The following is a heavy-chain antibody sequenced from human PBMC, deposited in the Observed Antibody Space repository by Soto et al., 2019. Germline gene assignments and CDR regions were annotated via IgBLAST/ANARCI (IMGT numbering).Heavy chain of an antibody. J-gene: IGHJ4*02. CDR1: GGSISSYY. CDR3: ARSTGCGDSYFDY. CDR2: MYYGRTT. Sequence: SETLSLTCTVSGGSISSYYWNWIRQPPGKGLEWVGYMYYGRTTNYNPSLKSRVTISGDTSKNQLSLKLSSVTAADTAVYYCARSTGCGDSYFDYWGQGTLVTVS. V-gene: IGHV4-59*01. D-gene: IGHD4-17*01.